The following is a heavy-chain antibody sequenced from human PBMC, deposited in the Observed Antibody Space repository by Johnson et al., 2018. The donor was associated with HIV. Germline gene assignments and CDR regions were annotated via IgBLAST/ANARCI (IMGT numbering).Heavy chain of an antibody. CDR2: IPYNGRNT. V-gene: IGHV3-30*02. D-gene: IGHD2-2*01. Sequence: QVQLVESGGGVVQPGGSLTLSCAATGFTFIDYGMHWVRQAPGKGLDWLTFIPYNGRNTFYADSVKGRFTISRDNAKNSVYLQMNSLRAEDTAVYYCARGTLAAFDIWGQGTMVTVSS. CDR1: GFTFIDYG. J-gene: IGHJ3*02. CDR3: ARGTLAAFDI.